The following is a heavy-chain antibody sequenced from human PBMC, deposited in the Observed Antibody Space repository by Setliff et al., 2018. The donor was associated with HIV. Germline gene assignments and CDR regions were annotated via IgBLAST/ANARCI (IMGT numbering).Heavy chain of an antibody. CDR2: LDYTGST. Sequence: SETLSLTCTVSGGSISSGGYYWSWIRQPPGKGLEWIGSLDYTGSTYYKPSLKSRVTISVDTSKNQFSLKLSSVTAADTAVYYCASLYSRNWGQGTLVTVSS. D-gene: IGHD6-13*01. CDR3: ASLYSRN. J-gene: IGHJ4*02. CDR1: GGSISSGGYY. V-gene: IGHV4-39*01.